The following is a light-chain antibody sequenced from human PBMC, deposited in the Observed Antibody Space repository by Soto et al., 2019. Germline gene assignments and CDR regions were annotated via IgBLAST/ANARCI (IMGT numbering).Light chain of an antibody. V-gene: IGLV2-8*01. CDR3: SSYAGSSNV. CDR1: SSDVGGYNY. CDR2: EVN. J-gene: IGLJ1*01. Sequence: QSALTQPPSASWSPGQSVAISFTGTSSDVGGYNYVSWYQQHPGEAPKLMIYEVNKRPSGVPDRFSGSKSGNTASLTVSGLQAEDEADYYCSSYAGSSNVFGTGTKVTVL.